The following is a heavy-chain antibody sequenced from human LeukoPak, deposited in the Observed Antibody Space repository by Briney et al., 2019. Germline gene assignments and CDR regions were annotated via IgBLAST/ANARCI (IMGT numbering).Heavy chain of an antibody. CDR2: ISSSSSYI. V-gene: IGHV3-21*01. CDR1: GFTFSSYS. CDR3: ARDGGMITSGGVNSEVD. Sequence: GGSLRLSCAASGFTFSSYSMNWVRQAPGKGLEWVSSISSSSSYIYYADSVKGRFTISRDNAKNSLYLQMNSLRAEDTAVYYCARDGGMITSGGVNSEVDWGQGTLVTVSS. D-gene: IGHD3-16*01. J-gene: IGHJ4*02.